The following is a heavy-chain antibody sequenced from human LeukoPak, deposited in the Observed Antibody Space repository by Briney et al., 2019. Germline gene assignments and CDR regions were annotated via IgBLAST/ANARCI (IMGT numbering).Heavy chain of an antibody. J-gene: IGHJ6*02. D-gene: IGHD2-15*01. V-gene: IGHV1-69*05. CDR2: IIPIFGTA. Sequence: SVKVSCKASGGTFIIYAISGVRHAPGQRLEWMGGIIPIFGTANYAQKFQGRVTITTDESTSTAYMELSSLGSEDTAVYYCARDGVVVVAASYYYGMDVWGQGTTVTVSS. CDR3: ARDGVVVVAASYYYGMDV. CDR1: GGTFIIYA.